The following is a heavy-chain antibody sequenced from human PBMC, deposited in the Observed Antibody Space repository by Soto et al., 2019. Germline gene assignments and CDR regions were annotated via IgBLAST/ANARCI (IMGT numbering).Heavy chain of an antibody. CDR1: GFTFSSYA. J-gene: IGHJ5*02. CDR3: AKDFVEFCSGGSCPNWFDP. Sequence: GGSLRLSCAASGFTFSSYAMSWVRQAPGKGLEWVSAISGSGGSTYYADSVKGRFTISRDNSKNTLYLQMNSLRAEDTAVYYCAKDFVEFCSGGSCPNWFDPWGQGTLVTVSS. V-gene: IGHV3-23*01. D-gene: IGHD2-15*01. CDR2: ISGSGGST.